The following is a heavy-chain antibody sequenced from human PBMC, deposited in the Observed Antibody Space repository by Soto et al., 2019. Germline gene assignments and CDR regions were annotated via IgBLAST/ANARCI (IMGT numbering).Heavy chain of an antibody. V-gene: IGHV1-69*01. D-gene: IGHD3-16*01. CDR2: IIPIFGSP. J-gene: IGHJ3*01. CDR1: GGTLTRNA. Sequence: QVNLVQSGAELKRPGSSVTGSCKASGGTLTRNAVTWARQAPGQGLEWLGGIIPIFGSPKVEPKLQGRVTDSADESTNTAYLLLTSLTSADSARYYCARSRETWGTHIEVWGQGTMVTVSA. CDR3: ARSRETWGTHIEV.